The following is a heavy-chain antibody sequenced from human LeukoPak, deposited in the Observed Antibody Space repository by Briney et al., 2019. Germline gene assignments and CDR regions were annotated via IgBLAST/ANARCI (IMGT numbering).Heavy chain of an antibody. CDR1: GYTLTELS. CDR3: ATEIDYYGSGSYYKA. J-gene: IGHJ4*02. D-gene: IGHD3-10*01. V-gene: IGHV1-24*01. CDR2: SDPEDGET. Sequence: ASVKVSCKVSGYTLTELSMHWVRQAPGKGLEWMGGSDPEDGETIYAQKFQGRVTMTEDTSTDTAYMELSSLRSEDTAVYYCATEIDYYGSGSYYKAWGQGTLVTVSS.